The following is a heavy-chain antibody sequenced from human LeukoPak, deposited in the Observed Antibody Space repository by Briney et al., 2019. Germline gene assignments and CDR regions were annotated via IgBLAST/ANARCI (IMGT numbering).Heavy chain of an antibody. CDR3: AKDFEKGGYSGYEGDY. CDR1: GFTFSSYA. V-gene: IGHV3-23*01. Sequence: PGGSLRLSCAASGFTFSSYAMSWVRQAPGKGLEWVSAISGSGGSTYYADSVKGRFTISRDNSKNTLYLQMNSLRAEDTAVYYCAKDFEKGGYSGYEGDYWGQGTLVTVSS. CDR2: ISGSGGST. J-gene: IGHJ4*02. D-gene: IGHD5-12*01.